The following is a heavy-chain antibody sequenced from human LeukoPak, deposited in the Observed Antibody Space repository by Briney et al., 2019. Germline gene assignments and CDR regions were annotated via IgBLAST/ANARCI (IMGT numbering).Heavy chain of an antibody. J-gene: IGHJ4*02. CDR3: ARDPGGYSGYDV. V-gene: IGHV3-21*01. Sequence: GGSLRLSCAASGFTFSSYSMNWVRQAPGKGLEWVSSISSSSSYIYYADSVKGRFTISRDNAKNSLYLQMNSLRAEDTAVYYCARDPGGYSGYDVWGQGTLVTVSS. D-gene: IGHD5-12*01. CDR1: GFTFSSYS. CDR2: ISSSSSYI.